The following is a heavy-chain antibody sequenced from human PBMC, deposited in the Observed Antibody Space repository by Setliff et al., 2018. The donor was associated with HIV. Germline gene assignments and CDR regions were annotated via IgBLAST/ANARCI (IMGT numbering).Heavy chain of an antibody. CDR3: AKDAGSYSYVHEYFQH. J-gene: IGHJ1*01. CDR1: GFTFSHYG. CDR2: IRYDGSNK. V-gene: IGHV3-30*02. D-gene: IGHD5-18*01. Sequence: GGSLRLSCAASGFTFSHYGMHWVRQAPGKGLEWVAFIRYDGSNKYYADSVKGRFTISRDNSKNTLYLQMNSLRAEDTAVYYCAKDAGSYSYVHEYFQHWGQGTLVTVSS.